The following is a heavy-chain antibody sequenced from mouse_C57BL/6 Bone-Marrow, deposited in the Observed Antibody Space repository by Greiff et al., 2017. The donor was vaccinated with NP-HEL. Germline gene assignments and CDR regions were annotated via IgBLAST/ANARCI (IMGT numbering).Heavy chain of an antibody. V-gene: IGHV1-59*01. CDR1: GYTFTSYW. CDR2: LDPSVSYN. Sequence: QVQLQQPGAELVRPGTSVQLSCKASGYTFTSYWMHWVKQRPGQGLEWIGVLDPSVSYNDYNQKFKGKATLIVDTSSSTAYMQLSSLTSEYSAVYYCAREGRIYYYGSSYGFAYWGQGTLVTVSA. CDR3: AREGRIYYYGSSYGFAY. J-gene: IGHJ3*01. D-gene: IGHD1-1*01.